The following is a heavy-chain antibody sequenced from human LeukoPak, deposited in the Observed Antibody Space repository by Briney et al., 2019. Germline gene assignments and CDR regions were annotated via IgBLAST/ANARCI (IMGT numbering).Heavy chain of an antibody. D-gene: IGHD3-22*01. J-gene: IGHJ6*03. Sequence: KTGGSLRLSCAASGFTFSSYSMNWVRQAPGKGLEWVSSISSSSSYIYYADSVKGRFTISRDNARNSLYLQMNSLRAEDMALYYCAKDSSVLPGEYMDVWGKGTTVTVSS. CDR2: ISSSSSYI. CDR1: GFTFSSYS. V-gene: IGHV3-21*04. CDR3: AKDSSVLPGEYMDV.